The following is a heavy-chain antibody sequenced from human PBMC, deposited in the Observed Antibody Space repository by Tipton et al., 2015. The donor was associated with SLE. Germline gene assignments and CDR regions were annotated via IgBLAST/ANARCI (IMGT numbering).Heavy chain of an antibody. Sequence: SLRLSCAGSGFLFSTYSMHWVRQAPGKGLEYVSAISSNGGSTNYANSVRGRFTISRGNSKNTVYLQMGSLRPEDMAVYYCARDRSNHYYGMDVWGQGTTVIVSS. CDR2: ISSNGGST. J-gene: IGHJ6*02. CDR3: ARDRSNHYYGMDV. V-gene: IGHV3-64*01. CDR1: GFLFSTYS.